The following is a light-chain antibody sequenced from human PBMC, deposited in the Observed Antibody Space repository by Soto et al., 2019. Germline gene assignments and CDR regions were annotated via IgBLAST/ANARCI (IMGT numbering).Light chain of an antibody. J-gene: IGKJ1*01. CDR1: QIVSSTY. Sequence: EIVLTQSPGTLSLSPGERATLSCRASQIVSSTYLAWYEQKPGQAPRLLIYGASTRATGIPDRFSGSGSGTDFTLIISRVEPEDFAVFHCHQYGSSPWTFGQGTKVEIK. V-gene: IGKV3-20*01. CDR2: GAS. CDR3: HQYGSSPWT.